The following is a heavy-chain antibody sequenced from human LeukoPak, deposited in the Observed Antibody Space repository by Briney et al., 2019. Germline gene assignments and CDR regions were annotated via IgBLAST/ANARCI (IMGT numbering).Heavy chain of an antibody. J-gene: IGHJ4*02. CDR2: ISWNSGSI. CDR1: GFTFDDYA. V-gene: IGHV3-9*01. CDR3: AKGRLRYFDPFDY. D-gene: IGHD3-9*01. Sequence: GGSLRLSCAASGFTFDDYAVHWVRHPPGKGLEWVSGISWNSGSIAYADSVKGRFTISRDNAKNSLYLQMNSLRAEDTAFYYCAKGRLRYFDPFDYWGQGTLVTVSS.